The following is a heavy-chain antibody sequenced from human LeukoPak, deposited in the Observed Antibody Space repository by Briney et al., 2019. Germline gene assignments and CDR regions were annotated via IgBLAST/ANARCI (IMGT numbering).Heavy chain of an antibody. Sequence: PGGSLRLSSAASGFTFSSYAMHWVRQAPGKGLEWVAVISYDGSNKYYADSVKGRFTISRDNSKNTLYLQMNSLRAEDTAVYYCASSEGWLSPLDYWGQGTLVTVSS. CDR1: GFTFSSYA. J-gene: IGHJ4*02. CDR2: ISYDGSNK. V-gene: IGHV3-30-3*01. CDR3: ASSEGWLSPLDY. D-gene: IGHD5-24*01.